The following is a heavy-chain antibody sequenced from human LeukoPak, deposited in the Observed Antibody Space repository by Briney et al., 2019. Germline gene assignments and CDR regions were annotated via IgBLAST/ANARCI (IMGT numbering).Heavy chain of an antibody. Sequence: ASVKVSCKASGYTFTSYYMHWVRQAPGQGLEWMGIINPSGGSTSYAQKFQGRVTMTRDMSTSTVYMELSSLRSEDTAVYYCAKSGEQWLPYYYYYMDVWGKGTTVTISS. CDR3: AKSGEQWLPYYYYYMDV. D-gene: IGHD6-19*01. V-gene: IGHV1-46*01. J-gene: IGHJ6*03. CDR2: INPSGGST. CDR1: GYTFTSYY.